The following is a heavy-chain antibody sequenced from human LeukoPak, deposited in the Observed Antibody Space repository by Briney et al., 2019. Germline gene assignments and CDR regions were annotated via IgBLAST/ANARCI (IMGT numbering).Heavy chain of an antibody. CDR2: TYYRSKWDN. Sequence: SQTLSLTCAISGDSVSSNSAAWNWIRQSPSRGLEWLGRTYYRSKWDNDYAVSVKSRITINPDTSKNQFSLHLSSVTPEDTAVYYCARYHWNEGRLFDYWGQGTLVTVSS. CDR1: GDSVSSNSAA. J-gene: IGHJ4*02. CDR3: ARYHWNEGRLFDY. D-gene: IGHD1-1*01. V-gene: IGHV6-1*01.